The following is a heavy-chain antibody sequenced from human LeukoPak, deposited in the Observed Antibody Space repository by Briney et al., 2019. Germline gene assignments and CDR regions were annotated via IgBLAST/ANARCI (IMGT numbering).Heavy chain of an antibody. V-gene: IGHV3-48*01. CDR1: GFTFSRDS. J-gene: IGHJ4*02. Sequence: GGSLRLSCAASGFTFSRDSMNWVRQAPGKGLEWVSYINGGGSPIYYADSVRGRFTISRDNAKNSLYLQMNSLETEDTAMYYCTYTSSSGVVYWGQGTLVTVSS. D-gene: IGHD6-6*01. CDR2: INGGGSPI. CDR3: TYTSSSGVVY.